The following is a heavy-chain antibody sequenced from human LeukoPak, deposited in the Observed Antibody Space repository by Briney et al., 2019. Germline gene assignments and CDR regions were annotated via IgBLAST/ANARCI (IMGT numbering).Heavy chain of an antibody. J-gene: IGHJ4*02. Sequence: GGSLRLSCAASGFTFSSYGMHWVRQAPGKGLEWVAVIWYDGSNKYYADSVKGRFTISRDNSKHTLYLQMNSLRAEDTAVYYCASIAVAGTFDYWGQGTLVTVSS. CDR3: ASIAVAGTFDY. CDR2: IWYDGSNK. V-gene: IGHV3-33*01. D-gene: IGHD6-19*01. CDR1: GFTFSSYG.